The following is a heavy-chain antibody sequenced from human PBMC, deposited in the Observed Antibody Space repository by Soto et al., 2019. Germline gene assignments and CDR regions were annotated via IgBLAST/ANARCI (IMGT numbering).Heavy chain of an antibody. D-gene: IGHD2-2*02. CDR1: GFTFSSYG. CDR3: AKDGTTAGIHYYGMDV. J-gene: IGHJ6*04. CDR2: IGIGGDT. Sequence: GGSLRVSCEVSGFTFSSYGMNRVRQAPDKGLEWVSTIGIGGDTYYADSVKGRFTISRDNSKNTLFPQMNSLRAEDTALYFCAKDGTTAGIHYYGMDVWGKWTTVTV. V-gene: IGHV3-23*01.